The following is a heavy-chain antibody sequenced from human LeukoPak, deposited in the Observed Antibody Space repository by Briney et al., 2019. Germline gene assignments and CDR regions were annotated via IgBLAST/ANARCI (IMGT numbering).Heavy chain of an antibody. CDR1: GYSFNTYW. J-gene: IGHJ4*02. CDR2: IYPDDSDI. V-gene: IGHV5-51*01. D-gene: IGHD2-21*02. Sequence: GESLKISCRGSGYSFNTYWLGWVRQMPGKGPEWIGVIYPDDSDIRYGPSFQGQVTISGDKSKNTAYLQWTSLKASDTAVYYCARASKGDLIFDHWGQGTLVTVSS. CDR3: ARASKGDLIFDH.